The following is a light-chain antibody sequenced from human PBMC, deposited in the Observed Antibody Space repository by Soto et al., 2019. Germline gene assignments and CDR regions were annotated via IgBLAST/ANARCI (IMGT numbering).Light chain of an antibody. CDR1: QSISSW. V-gene: IGKV1-5*03. CDR2: MAS. J-gene: IGKJ1*01. CDR3: QQYNVYSPT. Sequence: DIQMTQSPSTLSASVGDRVTITCRASQSISSWLAWYQQKPGKAPNLLIYMASTLESGAPSRFSGSGSGTEFTLTITSLQPDDFAPYYCQQYNVYSPTFGQGTKV.